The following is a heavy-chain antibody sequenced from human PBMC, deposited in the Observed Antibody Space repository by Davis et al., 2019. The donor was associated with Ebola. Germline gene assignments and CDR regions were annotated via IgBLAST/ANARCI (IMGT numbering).Heavy chain of an antibody. CDR2: IYYSGRT. V-gene: IGHV4-39*01. J-gene: IGHJ4*02. CDR3: ARQWVRGASDY. Sequence: MPSDTLSLTCTVSGGSISSSSYYWGWIRQPPGKGLEWLGSIYYSGRTYYNPSLKSRVTISVDTSKNQFSLKLSSVTAADTAVYYCARQWVRGASDYWGQGTLVTVSS. D-gene: IGHD3-10*01. CDR1: GGSISSSSYY.